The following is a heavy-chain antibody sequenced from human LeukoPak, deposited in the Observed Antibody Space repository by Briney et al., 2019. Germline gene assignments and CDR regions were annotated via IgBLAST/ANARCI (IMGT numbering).Heavy chain of an antibody. CDR2: IGTAGDT. CDR3: GRGSHTIGGNYFDY. Sequence: GGSLRLSCAASGFTFSSYDMHWVRHATGKGLEWVSAIGTAGDTYYPGSVKGRFTISRENAKNSSYLQMNSLRAGDTAVYYCGRGSHTIGGNYFDYWGQGTLVTVSS. J-gene: IGHJ4*02. V-gene: IGHV3-13*01. CDR1: GFTFSSYD. D-gene: IGHD1-26*01.